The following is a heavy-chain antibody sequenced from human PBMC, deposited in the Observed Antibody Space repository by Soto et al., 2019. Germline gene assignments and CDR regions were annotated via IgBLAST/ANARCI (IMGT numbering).Heavy chain of an antibody. CDR3: ARVGYSSTGTTLHFHGLDV. V-gene: IGHV1-46*01. J-gene: IGHJ6*02. Sequence: GGSVKVSCKTSGYNFTSHYIHWVRQAPGQRLESMGIIYPRGGSTIYAQKFQGKVTMTRDTSTHTLYMQLSSLRSEDTAIYYCARVGYSSTGTTLHFHGLDVWGQGTTVTVSS. D-gene: IGHD3-22*01. CDR1: GYNFTSHY. CDR2: IYPRGGST.